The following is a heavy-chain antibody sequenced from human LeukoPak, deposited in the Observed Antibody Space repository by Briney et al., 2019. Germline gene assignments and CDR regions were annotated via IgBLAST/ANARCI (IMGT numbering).Heavy chain of an antibody. J-gene: IGHJ5*02. CDR1: GGTFSSYA. V-gene: IGHV1-69*05. Sequence: GSSVKVSCKASGGTFSSYAISWVRQAPGQGLEWMGGIIPIFGTANYAQKFQGRVTITTDESTSTAYMELSSLRSEDTAVYYCARDAEHIAAAGGWFDPWGRGTLVTVSS. D-gene: IGHD6-13*01. CDR3: ARDAEHIAAAGGWFDP. CDR2: IIPIFGTA.